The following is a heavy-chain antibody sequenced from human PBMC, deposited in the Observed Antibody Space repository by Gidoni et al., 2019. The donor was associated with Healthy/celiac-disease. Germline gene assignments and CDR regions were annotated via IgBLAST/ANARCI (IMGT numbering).Heavy chain of an antibody. J-gene: IGHJ3*02. CDR2: ISSSSSYI. D-gene: IGHD4-4*01. V-gene: IGHV3-21*01. Sequence: EVQLVESGGGLVKPGGSLRLSCAASGFTCSSYSMNWVRQAPGKGLEWVSSISSSSSYIYYADSVKGRFTISRDNAKNSLYLQMNSLRAEDTAVYYCARRRGYSKDAFDIWGQGTMVTVSS. CDR3: ARRRGYSKDAFDI. CDR1: GFTCSSYS.